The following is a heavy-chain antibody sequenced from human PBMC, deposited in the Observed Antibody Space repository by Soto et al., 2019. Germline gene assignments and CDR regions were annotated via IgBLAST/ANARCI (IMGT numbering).Heavy chain of an antibody. Sequence: SETLSLTCTVSGGSISSYYWSWIRQPPGKGLEWIGDIYYSGSTNYNPSLKSRVTISVDTSKNQFSLKLSSVTAADTAVYYCARGGEWELLVYWGQGTLVTVSS. J-gene: IGHJ4*02. D-gene: IGHD1-26*01. CDR1: GGSISSYY. V-gene: IGHV4-59*01. CDR3: ARGGEWELLVY. CDR2: IYYSGST.